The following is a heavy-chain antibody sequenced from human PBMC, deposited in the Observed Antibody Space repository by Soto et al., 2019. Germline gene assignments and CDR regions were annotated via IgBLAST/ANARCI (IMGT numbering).Heavy chain of an antibody. V-gene: IGHV1-69*13. CDR1: GYTFSNSA. J-gene: IGHJ4*02. CDR2: IIPIFTTT. Sequence: SVKVSCKASGYTFSNSAIAWVRQAPGQGLEWLGMIIPIFTTTNYAQKFKDRLTITADGSTSTAYMELSGLKSEDTAVYFCARPSGLLGQFSALVDYWGQGTLVTVSS. CDR3: ARPSGLLGQFSALVDY. D-gene: IGHD6-6*01.